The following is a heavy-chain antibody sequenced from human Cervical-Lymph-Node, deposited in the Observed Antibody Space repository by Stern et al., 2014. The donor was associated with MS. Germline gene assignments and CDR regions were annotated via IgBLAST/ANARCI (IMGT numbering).Heavy chain of an antibody. Sequence: VQLLESGPEVKKPGASVNISCKASGYTFTRYYIHWVRQAPGQGLEWLGIINPSGGSTNYAQKFQGRVTMPRDTSTSTIYMELSSLTSEDTAVYYCARATTGAGFDLWGQGTMVTVSS. V-gene: IGHV1-46*01. CDR1: GYTFTRYY. CDR2: INPSGGST. CDR3: ARATTGAGFDL. D-gene: IGHD1-26*01. J-gene: IGHJ3*01.